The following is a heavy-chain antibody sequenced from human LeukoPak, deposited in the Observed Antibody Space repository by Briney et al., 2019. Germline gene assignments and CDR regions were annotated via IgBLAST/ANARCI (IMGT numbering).Heavy chain of an antibody. Sequence: GGSLRLSCAASGFTVSSNYMSWVRQAPGKGLEWVSVIYSGGSTYYADSVKGRFTISRDNSKNTLYLQMNSLRAEDTAVYYCARGDSGSYWAPLGYWGQGTLVTVSS. CDR2: IYSGGST. J-gene: IGHJ4*02. CDR3: ARGDSGSYWAPLGY. CDR1: GFTVSSNY. D-gene: IGHD1-26*01. V-gene: IGHV3-53*01.